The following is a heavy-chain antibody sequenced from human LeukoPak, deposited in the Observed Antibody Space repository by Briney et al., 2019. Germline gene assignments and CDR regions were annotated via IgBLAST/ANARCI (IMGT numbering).Heavy chain of an antibody. D-gene: IGHD6-25*01. CDR1: GFTFSSYS. Sequence: PRGSLRLSCAASGFTFSSYSMNWVRQAPGKGLEWVSSISSCSSYIYYADSVKGRFTISRDNAKNSLYLQMNSLRAEDTAVYYCAGVRLPREDFDYWGQGTLVTVSS. J-gene: IGHJ4*02. V-gene: IGHV3-21*01. CDR2: ISSCSSYI. CDR3: AGVRLPREDFDY.